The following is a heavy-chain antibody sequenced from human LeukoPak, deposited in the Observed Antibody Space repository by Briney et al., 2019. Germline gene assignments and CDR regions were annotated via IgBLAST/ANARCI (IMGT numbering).Heavy chain of an antibody. J-gene: IGHJ3*02. Sequence: PGGSLRLSCAASGVSFSGYWRSWVRQAPGKGLEWVGNIKEDGSEKYYVDSVSGRFIIARENANKSLYLQMNSLVAEDTAVSYCASDSGNYLHAFAISGQATMVTVSS. CDR2: IKEDGSEK. D-gene: IGHD1-7*01. V-gene: IGHV3-7*01. CDR1: GVSFSGYW. CDR3: ASDSGNYLHAFAI.